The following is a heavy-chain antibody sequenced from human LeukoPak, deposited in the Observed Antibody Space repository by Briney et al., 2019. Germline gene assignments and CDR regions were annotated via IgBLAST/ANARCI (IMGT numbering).Heavy chain of an antibody. CDR1: GFTFSNYA. CDR2: LSGTGTST. D-gene: IGHD3-10*01. Sequence: GGSLRLSCAASGFTFSNYAMSWVRQAPGKGLEWVSILSGTGTSTNYADSVKGRFTISRDNAKNTVDLQMNSLRAEDTAVYYCARVTGYGVIGAFDIWGQGTMVTVSS. J-gene: IGHJ3*02. V-gene: IGHV3-23*01. CDR3: ARVTGYGVIGAFDI.